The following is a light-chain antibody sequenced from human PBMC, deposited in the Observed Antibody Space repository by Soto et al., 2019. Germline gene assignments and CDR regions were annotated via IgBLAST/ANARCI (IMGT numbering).Light chain of an antibody. V-gene: IGKV3-20*01. CDR3: QQYGSSGT. CDR1: QSVSNNY. Sequence: EVVMTQSPATLSVSPGERATLSCRASQSVSNNYLAWYQQKPGQAPRLLIYGASNRATGIPDRVSGSGSGTDFTLTISRLEPEDFAVYYCQQYGSSGTFGQGTKVDIK. J-gene: IGKJ1*01. CDR2: GAS.